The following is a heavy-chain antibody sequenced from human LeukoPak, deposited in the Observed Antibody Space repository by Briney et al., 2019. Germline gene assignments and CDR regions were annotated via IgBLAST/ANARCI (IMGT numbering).Heavy chain of an antibody. CDR1: GYSFTCYW. CDR3: ARPRDYGDYQIDY. Sequence: GESLKISCKGSGYSFTCYWFGWVRLMPGKGLEWMGIIYPGDYDTRYSPSFQGQVTISADKSISTAYLQWSSLKASDTAMYYCARPRDYGDYQIDYWGQGTLVTVSS. CDR2: IYPGDYDT. V-gene: IGHV5-51*01. J-gene: IGHJ4*02. D-gene: IGHD4-17*01.